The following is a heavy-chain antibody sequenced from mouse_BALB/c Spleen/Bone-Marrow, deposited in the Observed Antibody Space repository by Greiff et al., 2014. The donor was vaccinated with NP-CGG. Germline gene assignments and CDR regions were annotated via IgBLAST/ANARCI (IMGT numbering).Heavy chain of an antibody. D-gene: IGHD1-1*01. CDR2: ISYSGST. CDR1: GYSITSDYA. Sequence: EVQLKQSGPGLVKPSQSLSLTCTVPGYSITSDYAWNWIRQFPGNKLEWMGYISYSGSTSYNPSLKSRISITRDTSKNQFFLQLNSVTTEDTATYYCARYYYGSSAYAMDYWGQGTSVTVSS. V-gene: IGHV3-2*02. CDR3: ARYYYGSSAYAMDY. J-gene: IGHJ4*01.